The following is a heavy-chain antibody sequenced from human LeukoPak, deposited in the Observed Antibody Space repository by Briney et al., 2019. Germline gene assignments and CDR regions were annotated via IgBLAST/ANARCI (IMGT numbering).Heavy chain of an antibody. V-gene: IGHV3-23*01. D-gene: IGHD1-1*01. CDR2: ISASVGKT. Sequence: PGGSLRLSCATSGFPFGGYAMSWVRQAPGRGLEWVSVISASVGKTYYVDSVKGRFTISRDDSRNTLYLQMNSLIADDTAIYYCSNNWNLDNLGQGTLVTVSS. CDR1: GFPFGGYA. CDR3: SNNWNLDN. J-gene: IGHJ4*02.